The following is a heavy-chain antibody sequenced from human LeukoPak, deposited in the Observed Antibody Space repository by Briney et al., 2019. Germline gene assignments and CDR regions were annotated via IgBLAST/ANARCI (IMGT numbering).Heavy chain of an antibody. Sequence: ASVKVSCKASGYTFTGDYMHWVRQAPGQGLEWMGWINPNSGGTNYAQKFQGSVTMTRDTSITTAYMELSRLRSEDTAVYYCARGGVDYFDYWGQGTLVTVSS. CDR3: ARGGVDYFDY. D-gene: IGHD3-16*01. CDR2: INPNSGGT. CDR1: GYTFTGDY. V-gene: IGHV1-2*02. J-gene: IGHJ4*02.